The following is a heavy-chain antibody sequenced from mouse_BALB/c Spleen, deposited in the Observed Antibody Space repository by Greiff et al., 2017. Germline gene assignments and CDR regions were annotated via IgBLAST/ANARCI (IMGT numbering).Heavy chain of an antibody. D-gene: IGHD2-14*01. CDR2: IYPGDGDT. CDR1: GYAFGSSW. Sequence: QVQLQQSGPELVKPGASVKISCKASGYAFGSSWMNWVKQRPGQGLEWIGRIYPGDGDTNYNGKFKGKATLTADKSSSTAYMQLSSLTSVDSAVYFCARRDRYDDGYYAMDYWGQGTSVTVSS. V-gene: IGHV1-82*01. CDR3: ARRDRYDDGYYAMDY. J-gene: IGHJ4*01.